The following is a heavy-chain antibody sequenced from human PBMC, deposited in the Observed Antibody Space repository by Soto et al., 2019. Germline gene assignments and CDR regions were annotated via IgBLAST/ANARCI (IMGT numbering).Heavy chain of an antibody. CDR2: IYPGDSDT. Sequence: GEALKISCKGSGYSFTSYWIGWVLQLPWKGLEWMGIIYPGDSDTRYSPSFQGQVTISADKSISTAYLQWSSLKASDTAMYYCAMAPKIDDAFDIWGQGTMVTVSS. J-gene: IGHJ3*02. CDR3: AMAPKIDDAFDI. D-gene: IGHD2-8*01. V-gene: IGHV5-51*01. CDR1: GYSFTSYW.